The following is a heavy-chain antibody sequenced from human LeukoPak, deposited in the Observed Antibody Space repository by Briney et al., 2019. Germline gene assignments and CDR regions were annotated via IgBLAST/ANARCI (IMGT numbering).Heavy chain of an antibody. CDR3: VRDSSGYLDY. V-gene: IGHV1-69*13. J-gene: IGHJ4*02. CDR1: GYTFTSHG. CDR2: IIPIFGTA. Sequence: GASVKVSCKASGYTFTSHGISWVRQAPGQGLEWMGGIIPIFGTANYAQKFQGRVTITADESTSTAYMELSSLRSEDTAVYYCVRDSSGYLDYWGQGTLVTVSS. D-gene: IGHD3-22*01.